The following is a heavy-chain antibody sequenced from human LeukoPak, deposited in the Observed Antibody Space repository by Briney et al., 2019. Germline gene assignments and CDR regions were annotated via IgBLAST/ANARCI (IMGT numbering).Heavy chain of an antibody. J-gene: IGHJ5*02. Sequence: APVKVSCKASGYTFTSYYMHWVRQAPGQGLEWMGIINPSGGSTSYAQKFQGRVTMTSDTSTSTVYMELSSLRSEDTAVYYCARDLVPTYSSSPTGWFDPWGQGTLVTVSS. D-gene: IGHD6-13*01. V-gene: IGHV1-46*01. CDR1: GYTFTSYY. CDR3: ARDLVPTYSSSPTGWFDP. CDR2: INPSGGST.